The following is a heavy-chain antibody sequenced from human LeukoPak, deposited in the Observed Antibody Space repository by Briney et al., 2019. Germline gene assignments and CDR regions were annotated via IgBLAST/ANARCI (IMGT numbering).Heavy chain of an antibody. Sequence: GGSLSLSCAASRFTFSSNYMSWVRQAPGKGLEWVSVIYSGGSTYYADSVKGRFTISRDNSKNTLYLQMNSLRAEDTAVYYCARRGSYDIDAFDIWGQGTMVTVSS. CDR2: IYSGGST. CDR1: RFTFSSNY. J-gene: IGHJ3*02. D-gene: IGHD3-9*01. CDR3: ARRGSYDIDAFDI. V-gene: IGHV3-53*01.